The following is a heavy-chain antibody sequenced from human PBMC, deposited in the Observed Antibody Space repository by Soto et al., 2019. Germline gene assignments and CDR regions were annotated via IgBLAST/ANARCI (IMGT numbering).Heavy chain of an antibody. CDR3: ARDRAHYNRGISSNYGMEV. CDR1: VGSISSSSYY. Sequence: SETLSLTCAFSVGSISSSSYYCGWFRQLPGKGLEWIGYIHYGGSTHYNPSLKSRVIISVDTSKNDFSLKMSSVTAADTAVYFCARDRAHYNRGISSNYGMEVWGPGTTVSVSS. D-gene: IGHD3-9*01. J-gene: IGHJ6*01. V-gene: IGHV4-31*11. CDR2: IHYGGST.